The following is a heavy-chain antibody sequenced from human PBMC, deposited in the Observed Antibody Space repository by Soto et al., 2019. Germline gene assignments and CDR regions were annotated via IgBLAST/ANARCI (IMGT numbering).Heavy chain of an antibody. D-gene: IGHD4-17*01. J-gene: IGHJ4*02. CDR2: IIPIFGTA. CDR3: ASWGGLRHHPFYFDY. V-gene: IGHV1-69*14. CDR1: GGTFSSYA. Sequence: QVQLVQSGAEVKKPGSSVKVSCKASGGTFSSYAISGVRQAPGQGLEWMGGIIPIFGTANYAQKFQGRVTIXXDXSRXTAYMELSSLRSEDTAVYYCASWGGLRHHPFYFDYWGQGTLVTVSS.